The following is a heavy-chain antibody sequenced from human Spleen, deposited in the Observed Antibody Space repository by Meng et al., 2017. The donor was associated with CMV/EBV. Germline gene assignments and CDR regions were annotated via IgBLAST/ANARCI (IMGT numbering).Heavy chain of an antibody. D-gene: IGHD3-9*01. Sequence: SGYTFNSYYMHWVRQAPGQGLEWMGIINPSGGSTSNAQKFQGRVTMTRDKSTSTVYMELSSLRSEDTAVYYCARGRAGVLRAGWYFDLWGRGTLVTVSS. CDR1: GYTFNSYY. CDR2: INPSGGST. CDR3: ARGRAGVLRAGWYFDL. V-gene: IGHV1-46*02. J-gene: IGHJ2*01.